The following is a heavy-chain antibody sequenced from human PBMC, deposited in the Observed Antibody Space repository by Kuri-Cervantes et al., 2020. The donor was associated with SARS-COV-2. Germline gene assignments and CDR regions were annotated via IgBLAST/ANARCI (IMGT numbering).Heavy chain of an antibody. Sequence: GESLKISCAGSGITFASYTLTWVRQAPGKGLEWISSITTSSRYIYYADSVKGRFTISRDNSKNTLYLQMNSLRAEDTAVYYCARESGHPYYYYYGMDVWGQGTTVTVSS. CDR1: GITFASYT. CDR2: ITTSSRYI. D-gene: IGHD3-10*01. J-gene: IGHJ6*02. CDR3: ARESGHPYYYYYGMDV. V-gene: IGHV3-21*04.